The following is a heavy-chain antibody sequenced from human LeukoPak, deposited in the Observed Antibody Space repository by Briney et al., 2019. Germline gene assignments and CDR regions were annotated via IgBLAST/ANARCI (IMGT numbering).Heavy chain of an antibody. CDR2: ISTYNGNT. CDR3: ARDCRINYYSLGIYDAFDI. V-gene: IGHV1-18*01. Sequence: GASVKVSCTASGYTFTSYGISWVRHAPGQGLEWMGWISTYNGNTNYAQKLQGRVTMTTDTSTSTTYMELRSLRSDDTAVYYYARDCRINYYSLGIYDAFDIWGRVTMVTVSS. D-gene: IGHD2-21*01. J-gene: IGHJ3*02. CDR1: GYTFTSYG.